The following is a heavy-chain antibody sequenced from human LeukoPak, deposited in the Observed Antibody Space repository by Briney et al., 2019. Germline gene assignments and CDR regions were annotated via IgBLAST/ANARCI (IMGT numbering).Heavy chain of an antibody. J-gene: IGHJ3*02. Sequence: SETLSLTCAVSGDSISSSSNWWSWVRQPPGKGLEWIGEVYHTGTTNYNSSLKSRVTISVDKSKNQFSLKLSSVTAADTAVYYCARGEMATIKGGGAFDIWGQGTMVTVSS. V-gene: IGHV4-4*02. CDR2: VYHTGTT. D-gene: IGHD5-24*01. CDR3: ARGEMATIKGGGAFDI. CDR1: GDSISSSSNW.